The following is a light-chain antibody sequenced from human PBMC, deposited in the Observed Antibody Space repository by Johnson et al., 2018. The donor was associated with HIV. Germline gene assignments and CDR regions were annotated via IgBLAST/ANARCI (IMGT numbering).Light chain of an antibody. CDR1: SSNIGNNY. V-gene: IGLV1-51*01. Sequence: QSVLTQPPSVSAAPGQKVTISCSGSSSNIGNNYVSWYQHLPGTAPKLLIYDNNKRPSGIPDRFSGSKSGTSATLAITGLHTGDEADYYCGTWDSSLSAGGVFGTGTKVTVL. CDR2: DNN. J-gene: IGLJ1*01. CDR3: GTWDSSLSAGGV.